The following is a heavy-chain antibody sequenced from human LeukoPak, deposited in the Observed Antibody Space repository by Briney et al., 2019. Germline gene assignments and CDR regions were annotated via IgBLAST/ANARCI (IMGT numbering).Heavy chain of an antibody. CDR3: TRGPNYYGSGRSWFAP. CDR2: INPKSGDT. V-gene: IGHV1-2*02. CDR1: GYTFSDYY. Sequence: ASVKVSCKASGYTFSDYYMHWVRQAPRQGLEWMGWINPKSGDTNYVQKLQGRVTVTRDTSISTVYMELSRLRSDDTAVYYCTRGPNYYGSGRSWFAPWGQGTLVTVSS. D-gene: IGHD3-10*01. J-gene: IGHJ5*02.